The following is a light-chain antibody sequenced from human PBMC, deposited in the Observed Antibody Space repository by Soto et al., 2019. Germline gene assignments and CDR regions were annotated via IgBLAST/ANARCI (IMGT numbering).Light chain of an antibody. J-gene: IGKJ5*01. CDR2: GAS. CDR3: QQRSNWPLIT. V-gene: IGKV3-11*01. CDR1: QSVRSNF. Sequence: EIVLTQSPGTLSLSPWERATLSCRASQSVRSNFLAWYQQKPGQAPRLLIYGASNRATGIPARFSGSGSGTDFTLTISSLEPEDFAVYYCQQRSNWPLITFGQGTRLEIK.